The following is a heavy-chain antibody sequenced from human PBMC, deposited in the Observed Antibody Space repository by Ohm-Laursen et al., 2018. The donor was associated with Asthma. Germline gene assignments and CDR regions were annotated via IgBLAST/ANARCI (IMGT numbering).Heavy chain of an antibody. CDR3: ARGYGDPDAFDI. Sequence: SQTLSLTCTVSGGSISSGGYYWSWIRQHPGKGLEWIGYIYYSGSTYYNPSLKSRVTISVDTSKNQFSLKLSSVTAADTAVYYCARGYGDPDAFDIWGQGTMVTVSS. CDR1: GGSISSGGYY. J-gene: IGHJ3*02. D-gene: IGHD4-17*01. CDR2: IYYSGST. V-gene: IGHV4-31*03.